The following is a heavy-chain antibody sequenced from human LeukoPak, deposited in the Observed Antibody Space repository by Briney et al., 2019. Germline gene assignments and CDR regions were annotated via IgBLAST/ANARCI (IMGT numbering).Heavy chain of an antibody. CDR2: IVPPLGTA. Sequence: SVKVSCKASGGIYRRYSITWVRQAPGQGLEWMGGIVPPLGTANYAQKFQGRVTVTTDESTNTAYMELTSLTSEDAAVYYCTTYGSNIAEYFEHWGQGTLVSVSS. CDR1: GGIYRRYS. CDR3: TTYGSNIAEYFEH. D-gene: IGHD4-23*01. V-gene: IGHV1-69*16. J-gene: IGHJ1*01.